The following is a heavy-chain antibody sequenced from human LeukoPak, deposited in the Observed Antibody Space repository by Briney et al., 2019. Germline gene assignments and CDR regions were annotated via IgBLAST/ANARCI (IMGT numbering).Heavy chain of an antibody. V-gene: IGHV1-18*01. D-gene: IGHD3-10*01. CDR1: GYTFTSYG. CDR3: ARSWFTMVRGTLDV. CDR2: ISVYNGNT. J-gene: IGHJ6*02. Sequence: AAVTVSFKASGYTFTSYGISWVRQAPGQGLEWMGWISVYNGNTNYAQKLQGRVTMTTETATSTAYMELRSLRSDDTAVYYCARSWFTMVRGTLDVWAQGTTVTVSS.